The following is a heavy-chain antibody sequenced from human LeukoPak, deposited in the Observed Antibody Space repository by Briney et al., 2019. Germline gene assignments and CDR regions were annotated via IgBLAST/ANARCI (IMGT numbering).Heavy chain of an antibody. Sequence: GESLKISCKGSGYSFTSYWIGWVRQMPGKGLEWMGIIYPGDSDTTYSPSFQGQVTISADKSTSTAYLQWSSLKASDTAMYYCAVTYYYDSSGPGAFDIWGQGTMVTVSS. D-gene: IGHD3-22*01. CDR2: IYPGDSDT. V-gene: IGHV5-51*01. J-gene: IGHJ3*02. CDR3: AVTYYYDSSGPGAFDI. CDR1: GYSFTSYW.